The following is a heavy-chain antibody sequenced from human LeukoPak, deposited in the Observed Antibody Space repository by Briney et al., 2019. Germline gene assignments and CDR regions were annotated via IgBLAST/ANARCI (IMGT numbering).Heavy chain of an antibody. D-gene: IGHD3-3*01. CDR2: IWYDGSNK. Sequence: GGSLRLSCAASGFTFSSYGMHWVRQAPGKGLEWVAVIWYDGSNKYYADSVKGRFTISRDNSKNTLYLQMNSLRAEDTAVYYCAKAATSFGVAFPASWGQGTPVTVSP. CDR3: AKAATSFGVAFPAS. V-gene: IGHV3-33*06. J-gene: IGHJ5*02. CDR1: GFTFSSYG.